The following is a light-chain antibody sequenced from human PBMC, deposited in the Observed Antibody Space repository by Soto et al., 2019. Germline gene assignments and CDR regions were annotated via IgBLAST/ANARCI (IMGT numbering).Light chain of an antibody. Sequence: DIQMTKSPSSLSASLGDRVTITCRASQSISSYVDWYQQKPGKAPNLLIYAASSLPSGVPSRFSGSGSGTDFTLTISSLQPEDFATYYCQQSYSTPLTFGGGTKVDIK. J-gene: IGKJ4*01. CDR2: AAS. V-gene: IGKV1-39*01. CDR1: QSISSY. CDR3: QQSYSTPLT.